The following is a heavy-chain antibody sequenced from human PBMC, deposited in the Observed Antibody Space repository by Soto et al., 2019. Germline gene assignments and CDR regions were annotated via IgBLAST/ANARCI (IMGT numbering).Heavy chain of an antibody. CDR1: GFTFSDYY. V-gene: IGHV3-11*06. J-gene: IGHJ6*02. Sequence: QVQLVESGGGLVKPGGSLRLSCAASGFTFSDYYMSWIRQAPGKGLEWVSYISSSSSYTNYADSVKGRFTISRDNAKNSLYLQMNSLRAEDTAVYYCARGTRWPPTIYYGMDVWDQGTTVTVSS. CDR3: ARGTRWPPTIYYGMDV. D-gene: IGHD5-12*01. CDR2: ISSSSSYT.